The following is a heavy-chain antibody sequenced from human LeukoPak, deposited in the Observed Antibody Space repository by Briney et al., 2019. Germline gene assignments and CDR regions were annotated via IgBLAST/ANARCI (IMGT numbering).Heavy chain of an antibody. Sequence: GGSLRLSCAASGFTFSSYWMNWVRQAPGKGLEWVSSISSSSRYRYYADSVKGRFTISRDNAKNSLYLQMNSLRAEDTAVYYCARDRSSVGMEEDYYYMDVWGKGTTVTVSS. V-gene: IGHV3-21*01. CDR2: ISSSSRYR. CDR1: GFTFSSYW. CDR3: ARDRSSVGMEEDYYYMDV. D-gene: IGHD6-6*01. J-gene: IGHJ6*03.